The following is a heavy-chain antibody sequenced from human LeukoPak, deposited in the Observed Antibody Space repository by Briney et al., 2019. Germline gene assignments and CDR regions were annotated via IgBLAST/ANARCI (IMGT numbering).Heavy chain of an antibody. D-gene: IGHD6-19*01. CDR1: GGSISSYY. V-gene: IGHV4-59*08. Sequence: SETLSLTCTVSGGSISSYYWSWIRQPPGKGLEWIGYIYYSGSTNYNPSLKSRVTISVDTSKNQLSLKLTSVIAADTAVYYCARWDDSAWAFGNWGPGTLVTVSS. CDR2: IYYSGST. CDR3: ARWDDSAWAFGN. J-gene: IGHJ4*02.